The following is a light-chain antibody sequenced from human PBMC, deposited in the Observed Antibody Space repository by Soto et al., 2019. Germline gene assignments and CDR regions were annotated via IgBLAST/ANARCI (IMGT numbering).Light chain of an antibody. CDR2: STN. CDR3: VLYMGSDAV. CDR1: SGSVSTSYY. J-gene: IGLJ2*01. Sequence: QTVVTQEPSFSVSPGGTVTLTCGLSSGSVSTSYYPSWYQQTPGQAPRTLIYSTNTRSSGVPDRFSGSILENKAALTITGAQADDESDYYCVLYMGSDAVFGGGTKLTVL. V-gene: IGLV8-61*01.